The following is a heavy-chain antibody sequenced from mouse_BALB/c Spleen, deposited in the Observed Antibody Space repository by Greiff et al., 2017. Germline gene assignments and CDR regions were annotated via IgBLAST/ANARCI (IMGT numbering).Heavy chain of an antibody. CDR3: AKVGKYGSSYSAY. J-gene: IGHJ3*01. CDR1: GYAFTSYN. V-gene: IGHV1S135*01. Sequence: EVKLQESGPELVKPGASVKVSCKASGYAFTSYNMYWVKQSHGKSLEWIGYIDPYNGGTSYNQKFKGKATLTVDKSSSTAYMHLNSLTSEDSAVYYCAKVGKYGSSYSAYWGQGTLVTVSA. D-gene: IGHD1-1*01. CDR2: IDPYNGGT.